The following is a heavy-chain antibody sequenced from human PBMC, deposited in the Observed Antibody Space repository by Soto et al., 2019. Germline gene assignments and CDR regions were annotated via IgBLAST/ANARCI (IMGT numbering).Heavy chain of an antibody. J-gene: IGHJ6*02. CDR3: AKLLHNSYYNVMDV. CDR2: IGPSGNT. D-gene: IGHD4-4*01. CDR1: GFTFSNSG. V-gene: IGHV3-23*01. Sequence: PGGSLRLSCAASGFTFSNSGVRWVRQAPGQGLEWVSSIGPSGNTYYSDAVKGRFTISRDISKNTLFLQMDSLRAEDTATYYCAKLLHNSYYNVMDVWGQGTTVTVSS.